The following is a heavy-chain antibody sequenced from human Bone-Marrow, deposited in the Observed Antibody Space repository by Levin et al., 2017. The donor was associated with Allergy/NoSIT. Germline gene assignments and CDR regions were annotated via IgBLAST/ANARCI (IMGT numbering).Heavy chain of an antibody. CDR1: GGSISNTTYH. D-gene: IGHD2-2*01. CDR2: VFYTGGA. J-gene: IGHJ5*02. V-gene: IGHV4-39*01. CDR3: ARQHCSSTRCSTGWGGWFDP. Sequence: PSETLSLTCAVSGGSISNTTYHWVWIRQPPGKGLEWIGNVFYTGGAHYTPSLKSRVTISVDTSKNQFSLNMTSVTATDTAIYYCARQHCSSTRCSTGWGGWFDPWGQGILVTVSS.